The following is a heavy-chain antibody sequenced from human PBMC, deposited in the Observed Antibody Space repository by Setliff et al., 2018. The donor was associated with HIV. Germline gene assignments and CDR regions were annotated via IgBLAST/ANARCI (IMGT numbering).Heavy chain of an antibody. Sequence: LRLSCAASGFTFSDYYMSWIRQAPGKGLEWVAVMSHDGSDKYYADSVKGRFTISRDNAKNSLYLQMNSLRVEDTALYYCVKGGDYNRRGFFDSWGLGTLVTVSS. V-gene: IGHV3-30*18. D-gene: IGHD4-4*01. CDR1: GFTFSDYY. CDR2: MSHDGSDK. J-gene: IGHJ4*02. CDR3: VKGGDYNRRGFFDS.